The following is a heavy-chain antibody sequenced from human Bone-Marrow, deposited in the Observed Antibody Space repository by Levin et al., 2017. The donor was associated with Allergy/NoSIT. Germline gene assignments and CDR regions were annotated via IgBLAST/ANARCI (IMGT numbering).Heavy chain of an antibody. V-gene: IGHV4-59*01. CDR3: ATERMLYSDSVGYSVFES. Sequence: SETLSLICSVSGDSISSYSWTWIRQSPGRGLEWIGYFYPNGNSNYNPSLKGRVSISVGTSNNQFSLKLNSVTVADTAVYYCATERMLYSDSVGYSVFESWGQGILVTVSS. J-gene: IGHJ1*01. CDR2: FYPNGNS. CDR1: GDSISSYS. D-gene: IGHD3-22*01.